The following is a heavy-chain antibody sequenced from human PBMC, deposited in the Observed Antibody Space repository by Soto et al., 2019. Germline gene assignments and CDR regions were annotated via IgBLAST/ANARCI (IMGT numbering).Heavy chain of an antibody. J-gene: IGHJ4*02. V-gene: IGHV3-30-3*01. CDR2: ISYDGSNK. D-gene: IGHD3-22*01. CDR1: GFTFSSYA. CDR3: ARDRGQYYDSSGPDY. Sequence: PGGSLRLSCAASGFTFSSYAMHWVRQAPGKGLEWVAVISYDGSNKYYADSVKGRFTISRDNSKNTLYLQMNSLRAEDTAVYYCARDRGQYYDSSGPDYWGQGTLVTVSS.